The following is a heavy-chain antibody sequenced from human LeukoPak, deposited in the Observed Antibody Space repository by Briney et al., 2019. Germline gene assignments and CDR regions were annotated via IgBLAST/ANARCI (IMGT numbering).Heavy chain of an antibody. J-gene: IGHJ6*03. V-gene: IGHV4-61*09. Sequence: SETLSLTCTVSGGSISSGSYYWSWIRQPAGKGLEWIGHIYTSGSTKYNPSLKSRVTISVDTSKNQFSLKLSSVTAADTAVYYCARVPDYYYYYYMDVWGKGTTVTISS. D-gene: IGHD1-14*01. CDR2: IYTSGST. CDR1: GGSISSGSYY. CDR3: ARVPDYYYYYYMDV.